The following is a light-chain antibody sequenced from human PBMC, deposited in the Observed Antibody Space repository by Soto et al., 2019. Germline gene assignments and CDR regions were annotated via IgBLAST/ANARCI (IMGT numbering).Light chain of an antibody. CDR1: KNDIGVYDF. V-gene: IGLV2-8*01. Sequence: QSALTQPPSASGSPGQSVTISCTGTKNDIGVYDFVSWYQHHPGKAPRLIIYEVVQRPSGVPDRFSGSESGNTASLTVSGLQAADEADYFCKSHAGSNTYVFGSGTKLTVL. CDR3: KSHAGSNTYV. CDR2: EVV. J-gene: IGLJ1*01.